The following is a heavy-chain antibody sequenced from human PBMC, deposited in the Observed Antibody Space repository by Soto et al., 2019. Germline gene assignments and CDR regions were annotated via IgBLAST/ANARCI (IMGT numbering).Heavy chain of an antibody. CDR2: ISAYNGNS. Sequence: QVQLVQSGAEVKKPGASVKVSCKASGYTFTSYGISWVRQAPGQGLEWMGWISAYNGNSNYAQKLQGRVTMTTDTSTSTAYMELRSLRSDDTAVYYCARDGIRYFDWLHDPLDYWGQGTLVTVSS. CDR3: ARDGIRYFDWLHDPLDY. CDR1: GYTFTSYG. V-gene: IGHV1-18*01. D-gene: IGHD3-9*01. J-gene: IGHJ4*02.